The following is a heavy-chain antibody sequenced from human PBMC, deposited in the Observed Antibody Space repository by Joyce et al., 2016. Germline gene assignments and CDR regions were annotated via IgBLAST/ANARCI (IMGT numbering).Heavy chain of an antibody. Sequence: QLHLQESGPGLVKPSETLSLTCTVSGGSISSSSSYWGWIRQPPGKGLESIGIIFYGGNTYYNPSLKSRVIISVDTSKNQFSLKLSSVTAADTAVYYCARSDSAMVIDYWGQGTLVTVSS. CDR1: GGSISSSSSY. J-gene: IGHJ4*02. D-gene: IGHD5-18*01. CDR3: ARSDSAMVIDY. CDR2: IFYGGNT. V-gene: IGHV4-39*01.